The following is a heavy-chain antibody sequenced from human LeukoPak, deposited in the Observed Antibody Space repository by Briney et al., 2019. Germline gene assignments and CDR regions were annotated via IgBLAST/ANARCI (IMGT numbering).Heavy chain of an antibody. CDR2: IYNNGRT. V-gene: IGHV4-59*01. CDR1: GGSMSSYY. Sequence: PSETLSLTCTVSGGSMSSYYWSWIRQPPGKGLEWIGYIYNNGRTNYNPSLKSRVTISVDTSKNQLSLRLTSVTAADTAVYYCARDPGSSGYWYFDLWGRGTLVTVSS. D-gene: IGHD6-19*01. CDR3: ARDPGSSGYWYFDL. J-gene: IGHJ2*01.